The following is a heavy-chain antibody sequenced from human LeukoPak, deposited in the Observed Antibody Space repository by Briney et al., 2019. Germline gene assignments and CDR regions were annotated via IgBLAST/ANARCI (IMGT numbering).Heavy chain of an antibody. CDR2: ISSSSSYI. Sequence: PGGSLRLSCAASGFTFDDYAMHWVRQAPGKGLEWVSSISSSSSYIYYADSVKGRFTISRDNAKNSLYLQMNSLRAEDTAVYYCARVLWFGELLSDPFDYWGQGTLVTVSS. V-gene: IGHV3-21*01. CDR3: ARVLWFGELLSDPFDY. J-gene: IGHJ4*02. CDR1: GFTFDDYA. D-gene: IGHD3-10*01.